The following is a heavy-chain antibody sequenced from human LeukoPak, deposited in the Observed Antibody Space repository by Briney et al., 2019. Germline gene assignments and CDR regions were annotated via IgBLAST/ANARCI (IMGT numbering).Heavy chain of an antibody. CDR1: GFTFSSYW. D-gene: IGHD6-19*01. V-gene: IGHV3-7*03. CDR3: AKDRGAREWLAFFDY. CDR2: IDQDGSEN. Sequence: PGGSLRLSCAASGFTFSSYWMSWVRQAPGKGLEWVANIDQDGSENYYVDSVKGRFTISRDNAKNSLYLQMDSLRPEDTAVYYCAKDRGAREWLAFFDYWGQGTLVTVSS. J-gene: IGHJ4*02.